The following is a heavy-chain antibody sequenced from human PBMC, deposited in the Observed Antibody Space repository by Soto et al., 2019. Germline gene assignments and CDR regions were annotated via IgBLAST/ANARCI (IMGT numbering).Heavy chain of an antibody. CDR2: ISTYNGGT. CDR3: AREGVAPYYYYGMDV. V-gene: IGHV1-18*01. CDR1: GYTFTRSG. J-gene: IGHJ6*02. D-gene: IGHD5-12*01. Sequence: ASVKVSCKASGYTFTRSGISWVRQAPGQGLEWMGWISTYNGGTNYAQTFQGRVTMTTDTSTSTVHMEVRSLRSDDTAVYYCAREGVAPYYYYGMDVWGQGTTVTVS.